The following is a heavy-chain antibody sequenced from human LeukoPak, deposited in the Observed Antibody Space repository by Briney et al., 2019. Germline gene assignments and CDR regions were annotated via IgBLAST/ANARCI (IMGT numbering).Heavy chain of an antibody. J-gene: IGHJ6*02. CDR3: ARSLGVRGYYYYGMDV. D-gene: IGHD3-10*01. CDR2: IYYSGST. V-gene: IGHV4-59*08. CDR1: GGSISIYY. Sequence: PSETLSLTCTVSGGSISIYYWSWIRQPPGKGLEWIGYIYYSGSTNYNPSLKSRVTISVDTSKNQFSLKLSSVTAADTAVYYCARSLGVRGYYYYGMDVWGQGTTVTVSS.